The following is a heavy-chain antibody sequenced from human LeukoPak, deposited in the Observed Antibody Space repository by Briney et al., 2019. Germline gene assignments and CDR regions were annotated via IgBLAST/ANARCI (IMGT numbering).Heavy chain of an antibody. Sequence: QPGGSLRPSCAASGFTFSSYAMSWVRQASGQGLEWVSAITNSGDDTYYADSVNGRFTISRDNSKNTLYLEMSSLRAEDTAVYYCAKRRYERSGNFDYWGQGTLVTVSS. CDR2: ITNSGDDT. J-gene: IGHJ4*02. CDR1: GFTFSSYA. V-gene: IGHV3-23*01. D-gene: IGHD3-22*01. CDR3: AKRRYERSGNFDY.